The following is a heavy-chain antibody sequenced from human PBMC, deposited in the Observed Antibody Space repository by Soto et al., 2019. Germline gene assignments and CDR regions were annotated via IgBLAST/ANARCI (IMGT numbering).Heavy chain of an antibody. CDR2: ISAYNGNT. J-gene: IGHJ4*02. CDR1: GYTFTSYG. V-gene: IGHV1-18*01. CDR3: VRFHLRRAYYYDSSGYGDFDY. D-gene: IGHD3-22*01. Sequence: ASVKVSCKASGYTFTSYGISWVRQAPGQGLEWMGWISAYNGNTNYAQKLQGIVTMTTDTSTSTAYMELRSLRSDDTDVYYCVRFHLRRAYYYDSSGYGDFDYWGQGTLVTVSS.